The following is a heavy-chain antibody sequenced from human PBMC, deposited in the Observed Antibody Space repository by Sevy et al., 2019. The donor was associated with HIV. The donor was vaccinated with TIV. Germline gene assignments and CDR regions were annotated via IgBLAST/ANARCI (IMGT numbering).Heavy chain of an antibody. V-gene: IGHV3-7*03. CDR2: IKRDGSEK. J-gene: IGHJ4*01. CDR3: ARGKVLFDY. CDR1: GFTFGDFW. Sequence: GGSLRLSCAASGFTFGDFWMTWVRQAPGKGLEWVANIKRDGSEKYYVPSVKGRFTISRDNAKSSLYLQMKSLGAEDTAVYYCARGKVLFDYWGQGTLVTVSS.